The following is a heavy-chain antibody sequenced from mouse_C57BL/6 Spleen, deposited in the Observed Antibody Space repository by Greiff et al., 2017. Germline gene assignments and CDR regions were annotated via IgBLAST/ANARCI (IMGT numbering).Heavy chain of an antibody. CDR2: ISGGGGNT. J-gene: IGHJ3*01. CDR1: GFTFSSYT. V-gene: IGHV5-9*01. D-gene: IGHD2-1*01. CDR3: ARQDGNYVAWFAY. Sequence: KLVEYGGGLVKPGGSLKLSCAASGFTFSSYTMSWVRQTPGKRLGWVATISGGGGNTYYPDSVKGRFTISRDNAKNTLYLQMGSLRSEDTALYYCARQDGNYVAWFAYWGQGTLVTVSA.